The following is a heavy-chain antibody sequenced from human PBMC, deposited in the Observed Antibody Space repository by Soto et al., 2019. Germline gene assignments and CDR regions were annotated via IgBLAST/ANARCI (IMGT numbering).Heavy chain of an antibody. D-gene: IGHD4-4*01. V-gene: IGHV1-69*12. CDR3: ARNNDRLQLGGNYYYIRDV. CDR2: IIPLFRTP. CDR1: GGTFSSSA. J-gene: IGHJ6*02. Sequence: QVQLVQSGAEMKEPGSSVKVSCKTSGGTFSSSAISWLRQAPGQGLEWMGGIIPLFRTPDYAQKFQGRVTIAADESTSTAYMELSSLRSEDTATYYCARNNDRLQLGGNYYYIRDVWGQGTTITVSS.